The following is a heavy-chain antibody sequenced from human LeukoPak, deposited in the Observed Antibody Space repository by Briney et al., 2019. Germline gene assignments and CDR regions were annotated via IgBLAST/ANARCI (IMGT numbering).Heavy chain of an antibody. CDR3: ARDLIPLHYYYGMDV. CDR1: GFTFSSYA. D-gene: IGHD2-21*01. V-gene: IGHV3-30*04. Sequence: PGGSLRLSCAASGFTFSSYAMHWVRQAPGKGLEWVAVISYDGSNKYYADSVKGRFTISRDNSKNTLYLQMNSLRAEDTAVYYCARDLIPLHYYYGMDVWGQGTTVTVSS. J-gene: IGHJ6*02. CDR2: ISYDGSNK.